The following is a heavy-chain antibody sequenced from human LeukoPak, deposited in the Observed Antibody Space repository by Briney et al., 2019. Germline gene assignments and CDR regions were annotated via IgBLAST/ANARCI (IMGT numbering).Heavy chain of an antibody. V-gene: IGHV4-39*01. CDR1: GGSISGSSYY. D-gene: IGHD1-14*01. Sequence: PSETLSLTCSVSGGSISGSSYYWGWIRLPPGKGLEWIGSVYYSGSTHYKPSLKSRLTMSVDTSRNQFSLKLTSVTAADTAAYYCATNTSGRTFDYWGQGTLVTVSS. CDR3: ATNTSGRTFDY. J-gene: IGHJ4*02. CDR2: VYYSGST.